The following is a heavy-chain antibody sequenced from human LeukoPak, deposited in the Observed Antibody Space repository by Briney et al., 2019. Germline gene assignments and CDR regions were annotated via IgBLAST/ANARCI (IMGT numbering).Heavy chain of an antibody. CDR3: AKGGAGDYPKADYYGMDV. Sequence: LTGGSLRLSCAASGFTFSSYAMSWVRQAPGKGLEWVSAISGSGGSTYYADSVKGRFTISRDNSKNTLYLQMNSLRAEDTAVYYCAKGGAGDYPKADYYGMDVWGQGTTVTVSS. V-gene: IGHV3-23*01. D-gene: IGHD4-17*01. CDR2: ISGSGGST. CDR1: GFTFSSYA. J-gene: IGHJ6*02.